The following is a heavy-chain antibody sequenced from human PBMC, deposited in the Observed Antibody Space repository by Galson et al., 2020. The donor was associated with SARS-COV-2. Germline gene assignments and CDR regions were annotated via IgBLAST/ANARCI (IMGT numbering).Heavy chain of an antibody. Sequence: NSGGSLRLSCAASGLTFSDYYMSWIRQAPGKGLEWVSYISSSGSTIYYADSVKGRFTISRDNAKNSLYLQMNSLRAEDTAVYYCARDPSAVVVVAADYFDYWGQGTLVTVSS. CDR2: ISSSGSTI. CDR3: ARDPSAVVVVAADYFDY. V-gene: IGHV3-11*04. D-gene: IGHD2-15*01. J-gene: IGHJ4*02. CDR1: GLTFSDYY.